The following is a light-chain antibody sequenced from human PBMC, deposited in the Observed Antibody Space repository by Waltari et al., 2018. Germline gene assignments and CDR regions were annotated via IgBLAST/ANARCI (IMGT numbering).Light chain of an antibody. V-gene: IGKV3D-15*01. J-gene: IGKJ4*01. CDR1: KSVSST. Sequence: EIVMTQSPATLSVSPGERATLSRRASKSVSSTLAWYQQKPGQPPRLLIYVATTRATATPARFSGSGSGTEFTLAISSLQSEDFAVYYCQQYYEWPLTFGGGTKVEIK. CDR2: VAT. CDR3: QQYYEWPLT.